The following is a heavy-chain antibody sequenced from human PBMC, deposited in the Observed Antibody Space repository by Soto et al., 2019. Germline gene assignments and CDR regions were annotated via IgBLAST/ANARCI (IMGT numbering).Heavy chain of an antibody. V-gene: IGHV3-30*18. Sequence: GGSLRLSCAASGFTFGSYGMHWVRQAPGKGLEWVAVISYDGSNKYYADSVKGRFTISRDNSKNTLYLQMNSLRAEDTAVYYCAKAGRWLQLLDYWGQGTLVTVSS. D-gene: IGHD5-12*01. J-gene: IGHJ4*02. CDR1: GFTFGSYG. CDR3: AKAGRWLQLLDY. CDR2: ISYDGSNK.